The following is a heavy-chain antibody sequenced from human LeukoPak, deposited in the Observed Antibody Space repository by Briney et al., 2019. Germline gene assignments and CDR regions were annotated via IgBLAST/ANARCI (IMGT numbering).Heavy chain of an antibody. CDR1: GYSISRGYY. CDR3: ARDWGFGDSEDWFDP. J-gene: IGHJ5*02. V-gene: IGHV4-38-2*02. D-gene: IGHD3-10*01. CDR2: EHHTGST. Sequence: PSETLSLTCNVSGYSISRGYYWGWIRQPPGKGPEWIGSEHHTGSTYYNPSLRSRVSISVDKSTNHISLEVTSVTAADTAVYYCARDWGFGDSEDWFDPWGQGTLVTVSS.